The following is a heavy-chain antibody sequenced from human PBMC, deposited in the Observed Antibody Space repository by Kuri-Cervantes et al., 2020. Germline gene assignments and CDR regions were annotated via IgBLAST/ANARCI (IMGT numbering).Heavy chain of an antibody. J-gene: IGHJ6*02. Sequence: GESLKISCAASGFTFSDYYMSWSRQAPGKGLEWVSYISSSGSTIYYADSVKGRFTISRDNAKNSLYLQMNSLRAGDTAVYYCAKDLITMVRGALYGVDVWGQGTTVTVSS. CDR2: ISSSGSTI. CDR3: AKDLITMVRGALYGVDV. V-gene: IGHV3-11*01. CDR1: GFTFSDYY. D-gene: IGHD3-10*01.